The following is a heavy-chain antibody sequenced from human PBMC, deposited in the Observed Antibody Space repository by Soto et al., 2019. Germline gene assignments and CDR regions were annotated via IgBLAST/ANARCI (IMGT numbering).Heavy chain of an antibody. CDR3: ARDASQSYIWGSYRYPLFDY. CDR2: IYYSGST. D-gene: IGHD3-16*02. CDR1: GGSISSSSYY. V-gene: IGHV4-39*02. J-gene: IGHJ4*02. Sequence: SETLSLTCTVSGGSISSSSYYWGWIRQPPGKGLEWIGRIYYSGSTYYNPSLKSRVTISVDTSKNQFSLKLSSVTAADTAVYYCARDASQSYIWGSYRYPLFDYWGQGTLVTVSS.